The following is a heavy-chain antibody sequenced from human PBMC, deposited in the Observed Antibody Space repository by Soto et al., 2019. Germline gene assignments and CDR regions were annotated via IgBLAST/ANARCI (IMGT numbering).Heavy chain of an antibody. D-gene: IGHD6-19*01. Sequence: SQTLSLTCTFSGFSLSTSGMCVSWIRQPPGKALEWLARIDWDDDKYYSTTLKTRLTISKDTSKNQVVLTMTNMDPVDTATYYCARIHSGWFFDYWGQGTLVTVSS. CDR3: ARIHSGWFFDY. J-gene: IGHJ4*02. V-gene: IGHV2-70*11. CDR2: IDWDDDK. CDR1: GFSLSTSGMC.